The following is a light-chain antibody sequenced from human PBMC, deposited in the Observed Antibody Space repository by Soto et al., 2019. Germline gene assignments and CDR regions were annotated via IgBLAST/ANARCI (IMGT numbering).Light chain of an antibody. V-gene: IGLV2-14*01. J-gene: IGLJ1*01. CDR3: SSYTSSSTPYV. CDR1: SNDIGAYNY. CDR2: GVR. Sequence: QSVLTQPTSVSGSPGQSITISCTGSSNDIGAYNYVSWYQQHPGKAPRLLIHGVRDRPSGVPSRFSASKSGLTASLTISGLQAEDEADYYCSSYTSSSTPYVFGTGTKVTV.